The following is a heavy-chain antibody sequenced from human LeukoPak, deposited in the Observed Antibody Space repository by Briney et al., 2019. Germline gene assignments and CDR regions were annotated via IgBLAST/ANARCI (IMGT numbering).Heavy chain of an antibody. CDR1: GFTFSSYW. J-gene: IGHJ4*02. CDR2: INSDGSST. CDR3: ARDGGSTVSSSWYLGFWSSGWCYFDY. D-gene: IGHD6-13*01. V-gene: IGHV3-74*01. Sequence: GGSLRLSCAASGFTFSSYWMHWVRQAPGKGLVWVSRINSDGSSTSYADSVKGRFTISRDNAKNTLYLQMNSLRAEDTAVYYCARDGGSTVSSSWYLGFWSSGWCYFDYWGQGTLVTVSS.